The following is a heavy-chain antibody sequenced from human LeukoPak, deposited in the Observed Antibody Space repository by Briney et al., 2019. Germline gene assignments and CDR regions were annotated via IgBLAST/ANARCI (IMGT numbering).Heavy chain of an antibody. CDR3: AKGVSFAVVDAAPPGH. Sequence: PGGSLRLSCAASGFTFSSYAMSWVRQAPGKGLEWVSSISGSGGSTYYADSVKGRFTISRDNSKNTLYLQMNSLSADDTAVHYWAKGVSFAVVDAAPPGHWGQGTLVTVSS. CDR2: ISGSGGST. CDR1: GFTFSSYA. D-gene: IGHD2-15*01. V-gene: IGHV3-23*01. J-gene: IGHJ4*02.